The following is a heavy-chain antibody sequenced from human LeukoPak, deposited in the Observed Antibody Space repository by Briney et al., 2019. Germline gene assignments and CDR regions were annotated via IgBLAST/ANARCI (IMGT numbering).Heavy chain of an antibody. J-gene: IGHJ4*02. Sequence: GESLKISCKGSGHSFTNYWIAWVRQLPGKGLEWMGIIYPRDSDIRYNPPFQGQVTILADKSISTTYLQWSSLKASDTAVYYCARMIGLGEVSPYFDYWGQGTLVTVSS. D-gene: IGHD3-16*02. CDR1: GHSFTNYW. CDR2: IYPRDSDI. CDR3: ARMIGLGEVSPYFDY. V-gene: IGHV5-51*01.